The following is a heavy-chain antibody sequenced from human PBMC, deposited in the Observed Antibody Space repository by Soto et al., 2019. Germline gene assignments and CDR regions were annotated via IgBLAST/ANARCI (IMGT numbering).Heavy chain of an antibody. V-gene: IGHV5-51*01. CDR3: ARLRRSSASGSYGMDV. D-gene: IGHD6-6*01. J-gene: IGHJ6*02. CDR1: GYSFTSYW. Sequence: SGESLKISCKGSGYSFTSYWIGWVRQMPGKGLEWMGIIYPGDSDTRYSPSFQGQVTISADKSISTAFLQWSSLKASDTGMYYCARLRRSSASGSYGMDVWGQGTTVTVSS. CDR2: IYPGDSDT.